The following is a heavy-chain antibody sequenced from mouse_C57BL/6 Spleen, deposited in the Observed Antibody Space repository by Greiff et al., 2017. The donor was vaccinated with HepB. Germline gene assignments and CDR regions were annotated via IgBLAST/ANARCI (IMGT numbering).Heavy chain of an antibody. D-gene: IGHD1-1*01. CDR2: IFPGSGST. V-gene: IGHV1-75*01. CDR1: GYTFTDYY. CDR3: ARSGGSSYEWYFDV. J-gene: IGHJ1*03. Sequence: VQGVESGPELVKPGASVKISCKASGYTFTDYYINWVKQRPGQGLEWIGWIFPGSGSTYYNEKFKGKATLTVDKSSSTAYMLLSSLTSEDSAVYFCARSGGSSYEWYFDVWGTGTTVTVSS.